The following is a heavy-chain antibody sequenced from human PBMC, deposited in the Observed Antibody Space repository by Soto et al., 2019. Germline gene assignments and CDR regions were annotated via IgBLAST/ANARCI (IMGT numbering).Heavy chain of an antibody. D-gene: IGHD3-22*01. CDR2: IIPIFGTA. Sequence: GASVKVSCKASGGTFSSYAISWVRQAPGQGLEWMGGIIPIFGTANYAQKFQGRVTITADESTSTAYMELSSLRSEDTAVYYCASGYYYDSSGYYYFYYFDYWGQGTLVTVSS. V-gene: IGHV1-69*13. CDR1: GGTFSSYA. CDR3: ASGYYYDSSGYYYFYYFDY. J-gene: IGHJ4*02.